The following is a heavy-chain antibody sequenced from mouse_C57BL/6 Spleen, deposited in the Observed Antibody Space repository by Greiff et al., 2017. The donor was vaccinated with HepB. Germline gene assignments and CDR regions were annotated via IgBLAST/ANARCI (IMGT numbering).Heavy chain of an antibody. CDR2: IRNKANGYTT. Sequence: EVKVVESGGGLVQPGGSLSLSCAASGFTFTDYYMSWVRQPPGKALEWLGFIRNKANGYTTEYSASVKGRFTISRDNSQSILYLQMNALRAEDSATYYCASPITTSHYYAMDYWGQGTSVTVSS. D-gene: IGHD1-1*01. J-gene: IGHJ4*01. V-gene: IGHV7-3*01. CDR1: GFTFTDYY. CDR3: ASPITTSHYYAMDY.